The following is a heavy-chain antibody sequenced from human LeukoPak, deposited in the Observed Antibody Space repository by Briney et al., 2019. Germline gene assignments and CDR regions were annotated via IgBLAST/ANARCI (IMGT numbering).Heavy chain of an antibody. CDR2: ISGSGGST. Sequence: HPGGSLRLSCAASGFTFSTYAMTWVRQAPGKGLEWVSGISGSGGSTYYADSVKGRFTISRDNSKNTLYLQMNSPRAEDTAVYYCATYKAMGYDSSGYYLPFDYWGQGTLVTVSS. J-gene: IGHJ4*02. D-gene: IGHD3-22*01. CDR1: GFTFSTYA. CDR3: ATYKAMGYDSSGYYLPFDY. V-gene: IGHV3-23*01.